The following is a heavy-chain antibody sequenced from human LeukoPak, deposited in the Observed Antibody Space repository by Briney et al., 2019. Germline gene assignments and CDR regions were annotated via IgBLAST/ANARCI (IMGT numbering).Heavy chain of an antibody. V-gene: IGHV3-33*01. CDR2: IWFDGSNK. Sequence: GGSLRLSCAASGFTFSSYGMHWARQAPGKGLEWVAIIWFDGSNKYYADSVKGRFTISRDNSKNTLYLQMNSLRAEDTAVYYCARQGVLTGYYNVIDYWGQGTLVTVFS. CDR1: GFTFSSYG. J-gene: IGHJ4*02. D-gene: IGHD3-9*01. CDR3: ARQGVLTGYYNVIDY.